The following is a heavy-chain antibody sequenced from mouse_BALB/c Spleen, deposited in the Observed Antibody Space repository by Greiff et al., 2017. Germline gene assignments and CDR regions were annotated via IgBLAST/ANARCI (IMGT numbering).Heavy chain of an antibody. J-gene: IGHJ4*01. D-gene: IGHD2-3*01. CDR1: GFSLTSYG. CDR3: ARLYDGYYAMDY. CDR2: IWAGGST. Sequence: QVQLKQSGPGLVAPSQSLSITCTVSGFSLTSYGVHWVRQPPGKGLEWLGVIWAGGSTNYNSALMSRLSISKDNSKSQVFLKMNSLQTDDTAMYYCARLYDGYYAMDYWGQGTSVTVSS. V-gene: IGHV2-9*02.